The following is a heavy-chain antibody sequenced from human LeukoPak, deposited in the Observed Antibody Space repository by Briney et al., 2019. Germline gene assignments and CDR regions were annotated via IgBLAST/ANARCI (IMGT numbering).Heavy chain of an antibody. CDR1: RFTFSNYA. Sequence: GGSLSLSCAASRFTFSNYAMSWVRQAPGKGLDWVAGISGSGGNTYYAASVKGRFTISRDNTKNTLYLQMNSLRAEDTAVYYCAKCARVDWLPIDYWGQGTLVTVSS. CDR3: AKCARVDWLPIDY. J-gene: IGHJ4*02. CDR2: ISGSGGNT. V-gene: IGHV3-23*01. D-gene: IGHD3-9*01.